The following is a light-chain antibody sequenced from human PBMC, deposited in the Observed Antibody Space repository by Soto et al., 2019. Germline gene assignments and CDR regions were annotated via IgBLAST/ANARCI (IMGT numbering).Light chain of an antibody. CDR1: XSISSY. Sequence: DXQXTQSXSSXXAXVGXRXXXTXXASXSISSYLNWYQQKPGKAPKLLIYAASSLQSGVPSRFSGSGSGTDFTLTISSLQPEDFATYYCQQSYSTLWTFGQGTKVEIK. J-gene: IGKJ1*01. CDR3: QQSYSTLWT. V-gene: IGKV1-39*01. CDR2: AAS.